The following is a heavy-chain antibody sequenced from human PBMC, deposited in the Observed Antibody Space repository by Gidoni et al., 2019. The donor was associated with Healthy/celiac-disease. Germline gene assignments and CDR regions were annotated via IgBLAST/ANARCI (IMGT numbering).Heavy chain of an antibody. J-gene: IGHJ6*02. D-gene: IGHD3-3*01. Sequence: EVQLVESGGGLVQPGGSLRLSCAPSGFTFSSYDMHWVRQATGKGLEWVSAIGTAGDPYYPGSVKGRFTISRENAKNSLYLQMNSLRAGDTAVYYCARGTAWSGYLGTDYGMDVWGQGTTVTVSS. CDR2: IGTAGDP. CDR3: ARGTAWSGYLGTDYGMDV. V-gene: IGHV3-13*05. CDR1: GFTFSSYD.